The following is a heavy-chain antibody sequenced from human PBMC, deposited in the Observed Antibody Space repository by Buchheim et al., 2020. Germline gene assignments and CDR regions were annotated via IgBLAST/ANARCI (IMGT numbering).Heavy chain of an antibody. CDR3: ARVSIGMLSYYYYYGMDV. CDR2: IYSGGST. CDR1: GFTVSSNY. D-gene: IGHD2-8*01. V-gene: IGHV3-66*02. J-gene: IGHJ6*02. Sequence: EVQLVESGGGLVQPGGSLRLSCAASGFTVSSNYMSWVRQAPGKGLEWVSVIYSGGSTYYADSVKGRFTISRDNSQNPLYLQMNSLRAEDTAVYYCARVSIGMLSYYYYYGMDVWGQGTT.